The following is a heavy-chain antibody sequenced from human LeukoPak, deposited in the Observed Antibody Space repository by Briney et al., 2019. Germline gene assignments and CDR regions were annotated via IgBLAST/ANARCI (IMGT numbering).Heavy chain of an antibody. J-gene: IGHJ5*02. V-gene: IGHV4-34*01. CDR2: INHSEST. CDR1: GGSFSGYY. CDR3: ANRGSVVTAMSGHWFDP. D-gene: IGHD2-21*02. Sequence: SETLSLTCAVYGGSFSGYYWSWIRQPPGKGLEWIGEINHSESTNYNPSLKSRVTISVDTSKNQFSLKLSSVAAADTAVYYCANRGSVVTAMSGHWFDPWGQGTLVTVSS.